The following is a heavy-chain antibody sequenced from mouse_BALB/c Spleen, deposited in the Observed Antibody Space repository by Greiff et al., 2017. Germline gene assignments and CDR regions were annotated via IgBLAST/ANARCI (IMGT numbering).Heavy chain of an antibody. V-gene: IGHV1S135*01. CDR1: GYAFTSYN. CDR3: ARPYYDYDRGFTY. Sequence: EVQLQQSGPELVKPGASVKVSCKASGYAFTSYNMYWVKQSHGKSLEWIGYIDPYNGGTSYNQKFKGKATLTVDKSSSTAYMHLNSLTSEDSAVYYCARPYYDYDRGFTYWGQGTLVTVSA. J-gene: IGHJ3*01. D-gene: IGHD2-4*01. CDR2: IDPYNGGT.